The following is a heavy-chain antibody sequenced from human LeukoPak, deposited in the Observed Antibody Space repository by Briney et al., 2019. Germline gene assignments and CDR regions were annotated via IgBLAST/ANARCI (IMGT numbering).Heavy chain of an antibody. CDR3: ARVGRYYGSGSYYGY. CDR2: INPNSGGT. V-gene: IGHV1-2*02. CDR1: GYTFTGYY. J-gene: IGHJ4*02. D-gene: IGHD3-10*01. Sequence: GASVKVSCKASGYTFTGYYMHWVRQAPGQGLEWMGWINPNSGGTNYAQKFQGRVTMTRDMSISTAYMELSRLRSDDTAVYYCARVGRYYGSGSYYGYWGQGTLVTVSS.